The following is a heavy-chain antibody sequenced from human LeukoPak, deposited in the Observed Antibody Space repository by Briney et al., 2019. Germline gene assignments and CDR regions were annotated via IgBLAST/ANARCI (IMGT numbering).Heavy chain of an antibody. D-gene: IGHD3-22*01. V-gene: IGHV3-48*04. J-gene: IGHJ4*02. CDR3: ARERVYDSSGYYNKAFDY. CDR2: ISSSGSTI. CDR1: GFTFSSYS. Sequence: HPGGSLLLSCAASGFTFSSYSMNWVRQAPGKGLEWVSYISSSGSTIYYADSVKGRFTISRDNAKNSLYLQMNSLRAEDTAVYYCARERVYDSSGYYNKAFDYWGQGTLVTVSS.